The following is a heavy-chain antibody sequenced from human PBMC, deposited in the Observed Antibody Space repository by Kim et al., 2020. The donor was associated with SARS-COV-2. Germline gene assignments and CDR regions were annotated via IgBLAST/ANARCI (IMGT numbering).Heavy chain of an antibody. V-gene: IGHV1-18*01. CDR3: ARDFISGPAILDY. Sequence: KFPQKFQGRVTMTTETSTNTAYMELRSLRSDDTAIYYCARDFISGPAILDYWGQGTLVTVSS. D-gene: IGHD3-10*01. J-gene: IGHJ4*02.